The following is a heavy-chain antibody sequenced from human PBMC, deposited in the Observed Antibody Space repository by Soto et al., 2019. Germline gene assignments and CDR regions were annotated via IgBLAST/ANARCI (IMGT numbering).Heavy chain of an antibody. Sequence: PSETLSLTCTVSGGSISSYYWSWIRQSPGKGLEWIGYIFYSGSTNYNPSLKSRVTISIDTTKNQFSLKLSSVTAADTAVYYCARDRSRDGYKRGATYYYYAMDVWGQGTTVTVSS. CDR1: GGSISSYY. D-gene: IGHD1-1*01. CDR3: ARDRSRDGYKRGATYYYYAMDV. J-gene: IGHJ6*02. CDR2: IFYSGST. V-gene: IGHV4-59*01.